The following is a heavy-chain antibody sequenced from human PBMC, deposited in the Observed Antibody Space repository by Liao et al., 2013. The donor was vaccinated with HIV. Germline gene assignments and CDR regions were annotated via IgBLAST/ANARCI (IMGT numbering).Heavy chain of an antibody. J-gene: IGHJ6*03. V-gene: IGHV4-61*02. CDR1: GGSISSGSYY. D-gene: IGHD3-3*01. CDR3: ARSYYDFWSVNHYYYYYMDV. CDR2: IYTSGST. Sequence: QVRLQESGPRLVKPSQTLSLTCTVSGGSISSGSYYWSWIRQPAGKGLEWIGRIYTSGSTNYNPSLKSRVTISVDTSKNQFSLKLSSVTAADTAVYYCARSYYDFWSVNHYYYYYMDVWGKGTTVTVSS.